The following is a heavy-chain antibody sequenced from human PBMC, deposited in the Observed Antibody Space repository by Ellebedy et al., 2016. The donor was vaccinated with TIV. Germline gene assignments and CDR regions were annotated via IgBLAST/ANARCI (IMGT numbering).Heavy chain of an antibody. Sequence: ASVKVSCKAFGYTFTTYYLHWVRQAPGQGPEWMGVINPNGGSTTYAQKFQGRVTLTRDTSTGTVYMDLSSLRSEDTAVYYCARERGFGSYYYGMDVWGQGTTVIVSS. D-gene: IGHD1-26*01. CDR2: INPNGGST. J-gene: IGHJ6*02. CDR1: GYTFTTYY. CDR3: ARERGFGSYYYGMDV. V-gene: IGHV1-46*01.